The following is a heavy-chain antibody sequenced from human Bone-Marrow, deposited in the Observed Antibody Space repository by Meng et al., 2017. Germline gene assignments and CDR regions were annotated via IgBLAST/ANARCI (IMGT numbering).Heavy chain of an antibody. D-gene: IGHD3-10*02. CDR1: GFTFSSYA. CDR2: ISYDGSNK. J-gene: IGHJ4*02. Sequence: GESLKTSCAASGFTFSSYAMHGVCQAPGKGLEWVAVISYDGSNKYYADSVKGRFTISRDNSKNTLYLQMNSLKTEDTAVYYCTRVFPLDYWGQGTLVTVSS. V-gene: IGHV3-30*04. CDR3: TRVFPLDY.